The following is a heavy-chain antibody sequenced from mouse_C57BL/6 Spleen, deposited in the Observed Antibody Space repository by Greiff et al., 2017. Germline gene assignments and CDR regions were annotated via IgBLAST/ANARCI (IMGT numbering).Heavy chain of an antibody. Sequence: VQLQQSGPELVKPGASVKIPCKASGYTFTDYNMDWVKQSHGKSLEWIGDINPNNGGTIYNQKFKGKATLTVDKSSSTAYMERRSLTSEDTAVYYCARSYYYGSSPPWFAYWGQGTLVTVSA. CDR3: ARSYYYGSSPPWFAY. V-gene: IGHV1-18*01. CDR2: INPNNGGT. CDR1: GYTFTDYN. D-gene: IGHD1-1*01. J-gene: IGHJ3*01.